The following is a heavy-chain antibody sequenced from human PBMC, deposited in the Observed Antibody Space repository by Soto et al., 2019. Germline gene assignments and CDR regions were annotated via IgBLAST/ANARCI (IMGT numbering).Heavy chain of an antibody. Sequence: GGSLRLSCAASGFTFSSYGMHWVRQAPGKGLEWVAVISYDGSNKYYADSVKGRFTISRDNSKNTLYLQMNSLRAEDTAVYYCAKDLAAYHYYYYMDVWGKGTTVTVSS. CDR3: AKDLAAYHYYYYMDV. V-gene: IGHV3-30*18. J-gene: IGHJ6*03. CDR2: ISYDGSNK. D-gene: IGHD2-15*01. CDR1: GFTFSSYG.